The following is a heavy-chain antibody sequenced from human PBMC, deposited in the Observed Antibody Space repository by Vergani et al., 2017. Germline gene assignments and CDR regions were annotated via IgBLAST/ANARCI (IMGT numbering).Heavy chain of an antibody. CDR1: GGSISSYY. D-gene: IGHD5-12*01. CDR3: ARLVAGLHDGMDV. Sequence: QVQLQESGPGLVKPSETLSLTCTVSGGSISSYYWSWIRQPPGKGLEWIGYIYYSGSTNSNPSLKSRVTISVDTSKNQFSLKLSSVTAADTAVYYCARLVAGLHDGMDVWGQGTTVTVSS. V-gene: IGHV4-59*08. J-gene: IGHJ6*02. CDR2: IYYSGST.